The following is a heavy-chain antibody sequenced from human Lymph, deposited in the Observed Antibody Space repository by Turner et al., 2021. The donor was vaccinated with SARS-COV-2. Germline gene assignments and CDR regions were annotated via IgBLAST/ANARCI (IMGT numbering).Heavy chain of an antibody. Sequence: QVQLQESGPGLVRPSETLSLTCTGSGGSISSTSWRWIRQSPGRGLEWIGYFYKIGSIDYNPTLRSRVTISVDTSKNQLALNLISVTAADTAVYYCARHQGSTSGYDHGMNVWGQGTAVIVSS. CDR1: GGSISSTS. CDR3: ARHQGSTSGYDHGMNV. D-gene: IGHD1-1*01. J-gene: IGHJ6*02. V-gene: IGHV4-59*08. CDR2: FYKIGSI.